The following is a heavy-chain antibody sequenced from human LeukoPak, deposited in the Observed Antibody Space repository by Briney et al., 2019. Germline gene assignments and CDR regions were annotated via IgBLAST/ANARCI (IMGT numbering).Heavy chain of an antibody. D-gene: IGHD4-17*01. CDR1: GFTFRSYA. CDR2: VNHSGYT. V-gene: IGHV4-34*01. CDR3: ARMTTGHDY. J-gene: IGHJ4*02. Sequence: LRLSCAASGFTFRSYAMHWVRQTPGKGLEWIGKVNHSGYTNMNPSLKSRVTISVDTSKNQFSLLMTSVTAADTAVYFCARMTTGHDYWGQGILVTVSS.